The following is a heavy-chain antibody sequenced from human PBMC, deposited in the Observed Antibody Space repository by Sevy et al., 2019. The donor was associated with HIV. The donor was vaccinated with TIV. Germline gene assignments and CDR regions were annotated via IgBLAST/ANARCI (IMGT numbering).Heavy chain of an antibody. J-gene: IGHJ6*03. D-gene: IGHD6-13*01. CDR1: GFTFSSYW. CDR3: ARVKQLVPIRLDYYYYMDV. V-gene: IGHV3-7*03. CDR2: IKQDGSEK. Sequence: GGCLRLSCAASGFTFSSYWMSWVRQAPGKGLEWVANIKQDGSEKYYVDSVKGRFTISRDNAKNSLYLQMNSLRAEDTAVYDCARVKQLVPIRLDYYYYMDVWGKGTTVTVSS.